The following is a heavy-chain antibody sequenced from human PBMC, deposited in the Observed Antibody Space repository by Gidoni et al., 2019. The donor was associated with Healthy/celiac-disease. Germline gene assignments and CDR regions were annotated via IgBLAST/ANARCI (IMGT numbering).Heavy chain of an antibody. V-gene: IGHV4-61*02. D-gene: IGHD3-3*01. CDR1: GGSISSGSYH. J-gene: IGHJ4*02. CDR3: ARASPFGHPDQLRFVELFDY. CDR2: IYTSGSS. Sequence: QVQLQESGPGPVKPSQTLSLTCTVAGGSISSGSYHRRWLRQPAGKGLEWIGRIYTSGSSNYNPSLKSPVTISVDTSKNQFSLKLSSVTAADTAVYYYARASPFGHPDQLRFVELFDYWGQGTLVTVSS.